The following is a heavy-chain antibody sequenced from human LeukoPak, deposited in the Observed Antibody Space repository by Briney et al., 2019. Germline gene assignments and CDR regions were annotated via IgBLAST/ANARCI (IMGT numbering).Heavy chain of an antibody. D-gene: IGHD6-19*01. V-gene: IGHV1-69*01. Sequence: ASVKVSCKASGGTFSSYAISWVRQAPGQGLEWMGGIIPIFGTANYAQTFQDRVTITADESTSTAYMELSSLRSEDTAAYYCARGAPSGWYIFQHWGQGTLVTVSS. CDR3: ARGAPSGWYIFQH. CDR1: GGTFSSYA. J-gene: IGHJ1*01. CDR2: IIPIFGTA.